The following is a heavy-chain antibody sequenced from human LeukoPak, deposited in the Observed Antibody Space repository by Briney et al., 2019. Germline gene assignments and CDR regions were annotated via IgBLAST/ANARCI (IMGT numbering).Heavy chain of an antibody. Sequence: ASVTVSCKASGYTFTIYYMHWVRQAPGQGLEWMGIINPSGGSTSYAQKFQGRVTMTRDTSTSTVYMELSSLRSEDTAVYYCATDRDGAAFDIWGRGTMVTVSS. CDR3: ATDRDGAAFDI. J-gene: IGHJ3*02. CDR1: GYTFTIYY. V-gene: IGHV1-46*01. CDR2: INPSGGST. D-gene: IGHD4-17*01.